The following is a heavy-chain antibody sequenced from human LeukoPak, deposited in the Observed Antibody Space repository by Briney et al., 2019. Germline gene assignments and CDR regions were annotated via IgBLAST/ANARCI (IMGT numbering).Heavy chain of an antibody. V-gene: IGHV3-30*18. J-gene: IGHJ4*02. D-gene: IGHD3-10*01. Sequence: GGSLRLSCAASGFNFSSYGMHWVRQAPGKGLEWVAVISYDGSNKYYADSVKGRFTISRDNSKNTLYLQMNSLTAEDTAVYYCAKDRLYYYGSGPFDYWGQGTLVTVSS. CDR1: GFNFSSYG. CDR3: AKDRLYYYGSGPFDY. CDR2: ISYDGSNK.